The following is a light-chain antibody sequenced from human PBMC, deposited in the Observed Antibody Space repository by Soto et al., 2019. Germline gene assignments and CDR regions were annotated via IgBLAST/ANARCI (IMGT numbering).Light chain of an antibody. V-gene: IGKV1-27*01. CDR2: AAS. J-gene: IGKJ4*01. CDR1: QGISSY. CDR3: QKYDSVPLT. Sequence: DIQMSQSPSSLSASVGDRVTITCRASQGISSYLAWYQQKPGKAPRLLIYAASTLPSGVPSRFSGSGSGTDFTLTISSLQPEDVASYYCQKYDSVPLTFGGGTKVDIK.